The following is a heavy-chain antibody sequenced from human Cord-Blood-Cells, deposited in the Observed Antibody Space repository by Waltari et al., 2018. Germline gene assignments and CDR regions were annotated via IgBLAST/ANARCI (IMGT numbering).Heavy chain of an antibody. CDR3: ARPSYYDILTGYYNYYFDY. CDR1: GGSFSGYY. V-gene: IGHV4-34*01. CDR2: INHSGST. Sequence: QVQLQQWGAGLLKPSETLSLTCAVYGGSFSGYYWSWIRQPPGKGLEWIGEINHSGSTNYNPALKGRVTISVDTSKNQFSLKLSSVTAADTAVYYCARPSYYDILTGYYNYYFDYWGQGTLVTVSS. J-gene: IGHJ4*02. D-gene: IGHD3-9*01.